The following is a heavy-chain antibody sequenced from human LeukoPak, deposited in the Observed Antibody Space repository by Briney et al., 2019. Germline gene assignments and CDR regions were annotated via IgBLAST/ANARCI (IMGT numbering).Heavy chain of an antibody. D-gene: IGHD3-22*01. V-gene: IGHV3-30*18. J-gene: IGHJ4*02. CDR2: ISFDGTNK. CDR1: GFTFSHYD. Sequence: GGSLRLSCAASGFTFSHYDMHWVRQAPGKGLEWVAVISFDGTNKFYADSVKGRFTISRDNSKNELYLQMNSLRAEDTAVYYCAKGGYYERPWYFDYWGQGTLVTVSS. CDR3: AKGGYYERPWYFDY.